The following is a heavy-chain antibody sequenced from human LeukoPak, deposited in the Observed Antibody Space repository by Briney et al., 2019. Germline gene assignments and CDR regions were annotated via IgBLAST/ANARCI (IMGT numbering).Heavy chain of an antibody. V-gene: IGHV1-46*01. J-gene: IGHJ4*02. CDR3: ERAGSSGDYQAGSFEY. D-gene: IGHD1-26*01. CDR1: GYTFSNYN. Sequence: GASVKVSCKASGYTFSNYNVHWVRQAPGQGLEWMGIINPTGGSTNYAQKFQGRVTMTRDMSTTTVYMDLSSLKSEDTAVYYCERAGSSGDYQAGSFEYWGQGTLVTVSS. CDR2: INPTGGST.